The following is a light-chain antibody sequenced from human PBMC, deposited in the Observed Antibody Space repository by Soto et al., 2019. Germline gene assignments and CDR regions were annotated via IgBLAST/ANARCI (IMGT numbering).Light chain of an antibody. CDR1: QSISSY. Sequence: DIQMTQSPSSLSASVGDRVSITFRSSQSISSYLNWYQQKPGKAPNLLIYSASSLQSGVPSRFSGSGSGTDFTLTISSLQTEDFASYYCKQSFTSPCTFGQWTKVDIK. CDR2: SAS. CDR3: KQSFTSPCT. J-gene: IGKJ1*01. V-gene: IGKV1-39*01.